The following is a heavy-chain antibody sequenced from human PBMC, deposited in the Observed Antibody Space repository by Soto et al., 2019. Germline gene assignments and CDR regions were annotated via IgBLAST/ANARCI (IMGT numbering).Heavy chain of an antibody. CDR3: AKDLGYYDSSGYYYGSEGFDY. Sequence: QVQLVESGGGVVQPGRSLRLSCAASGFSFNTYGMYWVRQAPGKGLEWVAVISYDGSNKYYADSVKGRFTISRDNSKKTLYLQMNSLRAEDTAVYYCAKDLGYYDSSGYYYGSEGFDYWGQGTLVTVSS. CDR2: ISYDGSNK. D-gene: IGHD3-22*01. V-gene: IGHV3-30*18. J-gene: IGHJ4*02. CDR1: GFSFNTYG.